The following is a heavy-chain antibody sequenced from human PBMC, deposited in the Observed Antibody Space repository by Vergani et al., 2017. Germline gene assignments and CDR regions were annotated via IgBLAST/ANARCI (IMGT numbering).Heavy chain of an antibody. D-gene: IGHD3-10*01. Sequence: EVQLVESGGGLVKPGRSLRLSCTASGFTFGDYAMSWFRQAPGKGLEWVGFIRSKAYGGTTEYAASVKGRFTISRDDSKSNAYLQMNILRAEDTAVYYCAKGLDPDPLWFGEGKPNPLDYWGQGTLVTVSS. CDR2: IRSKAYGGTT. J-gene: IGHJ4*02. V-gene: IGHV3-49*05. CDR3: AKGLDPDPLWFGEGKPNPLDY. CDR1: GFTFGDYA.